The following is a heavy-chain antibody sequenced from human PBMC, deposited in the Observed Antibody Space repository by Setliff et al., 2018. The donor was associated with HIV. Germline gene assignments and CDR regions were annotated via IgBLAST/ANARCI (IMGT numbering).Heavy chain of an antibody. CDR3: AKNYFDTSGWSAVDY. CDR1: GYTFTGYF. Sequence: ASVKVSCKASGYTFTGYFIHWVRQAPGQGFEWMGWINPNTGNTHYPPSFQGRVTMTRDTSTTTAYMELSSLRSDDTAVYCCAKNYFDTSGWSAVDYWGQGTLVTVSS. J-gene: IGHJ4*02. CDR2: INPNTGNT. V-gene: IGHV1-2*02. D-gene: IGHD3-22*01.